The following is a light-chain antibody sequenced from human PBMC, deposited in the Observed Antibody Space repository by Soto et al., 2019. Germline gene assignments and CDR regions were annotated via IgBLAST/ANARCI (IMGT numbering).Light chain of an antibody. CDR1: QGISSY. CDR3: QQSNSSPPT. Sequence: IHLTQSPSSLSASVGDSVTITCRASQGISSYLAWYQQKPGKAPKLLIYKASTLKSGVPSRLSGSGSGTEFTLTISSLQPEDFATYFCQQSNSSPPTFGGGTKVDI. J-gene: IGKJ4*01. V-gene: IGKV1-9*01. CDR2: KAS.